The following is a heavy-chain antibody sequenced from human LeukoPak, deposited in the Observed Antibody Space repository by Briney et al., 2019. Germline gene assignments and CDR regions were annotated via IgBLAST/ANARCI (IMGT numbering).Heavy chain of an antibody. Sequence: GGSLRLSCAASGFTVSSSYMSWVRQAPGKGLEWVSVIYSGDSTYYAGSVKGRFTISRDISKNTLYLQMNSLRAEDTAVYYCARSSRDGYNLIDYMDVWGKGTTVTVSS. CDR3: ARSSRDGYNLIDYMDV. D-gene: IGHD5-24*01. CDR2: IYSGDST. V-gene: IGHV3-66*01. CDR1: GFTVSSSY. J-gene: IGHJ6*03.